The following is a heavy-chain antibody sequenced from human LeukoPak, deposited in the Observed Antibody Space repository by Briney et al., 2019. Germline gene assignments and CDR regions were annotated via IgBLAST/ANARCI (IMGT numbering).Heavy chain of an antibody. D-gene: IGHD3-22*01. CDR1: GGTFSSYA. J-gene: IGHJ4*02. V-gene: IGHV1-69*01. Sequence: SVKASCKASGGTFSSYAISWVRQAPGQGLEWMGGIIPIFGTANYAQKFQGRVTITADESTSTAYMELSSLRSEDTAVYYCASAKRPTMIVVVPEYYFDYWGQGTLVTVSS. CDR3: ASAKRPTMIVVVPEYYFDY. CDR2: IIPIFGTA.